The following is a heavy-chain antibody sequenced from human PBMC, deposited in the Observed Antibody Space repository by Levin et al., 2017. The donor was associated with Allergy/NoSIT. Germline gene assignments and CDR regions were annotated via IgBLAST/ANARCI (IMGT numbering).Heavy chain of an antibody. V-gene: IGHV1-18*01. D-gene: IGHD2-21*01. Sequence: ASVKVSCKASGYTFRNYGISWVRQAPGRGLEWLGWISTDTGNRHYAQNLQGRVTMTIDTSTDTAHLELRSLRSDDTAIYYCARLVVGAKGWFAPWGQGTPVTVSS. CDR1: GYTFRNYG. J-gene: IGHJ5*02. CDR3: ARLVVGAKGWFAP. CDR2: ISTDTGNR.